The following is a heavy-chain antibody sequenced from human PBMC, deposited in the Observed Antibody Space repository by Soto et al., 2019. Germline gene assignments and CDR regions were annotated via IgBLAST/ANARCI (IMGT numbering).Heavy chain of an antibody. CDR2: IYYSGST. J-gene: IGHJ6*02. CDR3: ARQVITFGGASDYGMDV. CDR1: GDSISRSNYS. V-gene: IGHV4-39*01. D-gene: IGHD3-16*01. Sequence: QLQLQESGPGLVKPSETLSLTCFVSGDSISRSNYSWGWIRQPPGKGLEWIGSIYYSGSTYYNPSLKSRVTISVDTSKNQFSLKLSSVTAADTAVYFCARQVITFGGASDYGMDVWGLGTTVTVSS.